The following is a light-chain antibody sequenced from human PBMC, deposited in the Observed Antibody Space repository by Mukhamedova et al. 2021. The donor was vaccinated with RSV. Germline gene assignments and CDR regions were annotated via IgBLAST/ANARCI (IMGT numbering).Light chain of an antibody. J-gene: IGKJ1*01. CDR3: QQSYSFPRT. Sequence: GKAPEVLIYAASNLQSGVPSRFSGSGSGTDFTLTIRNLQPEDIATYYCQQSYSFPRTFGQGTKVEIK. CDR2: AAS. V-gene: IGKV1-39*01.